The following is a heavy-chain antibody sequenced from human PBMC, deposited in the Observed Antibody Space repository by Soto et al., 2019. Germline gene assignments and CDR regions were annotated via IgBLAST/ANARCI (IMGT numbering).Heavy chain of an antibody. J-gene: IGHJ4*02. CDR1: GYTFTSYA. D-gene: IGHD6-19*01. V-gene: IGHV1-3*01. Sequence: GASVKVSCKASGYTFTSYAMHWVRQAPGQRLEWMGWINAGNGNTKYSQKFQGRVTITRDTSASTAYMELSSLRSEDTAVYYCARSIAVATRGGYWGQGTLVTVSS. CDR2: INAGNGNT. CDR3: ARSIAVATRGGY.